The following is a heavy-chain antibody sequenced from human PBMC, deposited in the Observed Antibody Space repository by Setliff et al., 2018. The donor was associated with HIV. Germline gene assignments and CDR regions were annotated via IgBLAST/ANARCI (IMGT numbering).Heavy chain of an antibody. V-gene: IGHV4-39*01. Sequence: SETLSLTCSVSGVSINRTDHYWGWIRQSPGKRLEWIGSVSQSGSTYYNPSLKSRITISVDRSKNLFSLKLISVTAADQGVYYCARVPVAGANWFDPWGLRTLVTVSS. J-gene: IGHJ5*02. CDR2: VSQSGST. D-gene: IGHD2-21*01. CDR1: GVSINRTDHY. CDR3: ARVPVAGANWFDP.